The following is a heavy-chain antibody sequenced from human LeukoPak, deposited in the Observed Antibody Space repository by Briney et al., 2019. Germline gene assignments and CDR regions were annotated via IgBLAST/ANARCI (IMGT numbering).Heavy chain of an antibody. CDR2: MNPNSGNT. D-gene: IGHD3-10*01. CDR3: ARGFYYGSGSYFY. J-gene: IGHJ4*02. Sequence: ASVKVSCKASGYTFTGYYMHWVRQATGQGLEWMGWMNPNSGNTGYAQKFQGRVTITRNTSISTAYMELSSLRSEDTAVYYCARGFYYGSGSYFYWGQGTLVTVSS. V-gene: IGHV1-8*03. CDR1: GYTFTGYY.